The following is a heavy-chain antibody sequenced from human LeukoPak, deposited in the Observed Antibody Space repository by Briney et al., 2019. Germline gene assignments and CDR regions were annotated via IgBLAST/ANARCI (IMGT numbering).Heavy chain of an antibody. CDR2: ISSGSSTK. D-gene: IGHD1-26*01. J-gene: IGHJ6*03. Sequence: GGSLRLSCAASGFTFSTYSMNWVRQAPGKGLEWVSYISSGSSTKYYADSVKGRFTTSRDNANNSLYLQINNLRVEDTAVYYCAKAGELVRFFHMDVWGRGTTVTVSS. V-gene: IGHV3-48*04. CDR1: GFTFSTYS. CDR3: AKAGELVRFFHMDV.